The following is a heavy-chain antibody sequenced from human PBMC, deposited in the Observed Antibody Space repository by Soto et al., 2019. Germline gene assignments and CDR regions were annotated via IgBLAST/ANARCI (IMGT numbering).Heavy chain of an antibody. V-gene: IGHV5-51*01. CDR2: IYPGDSDT. Sequence: PGVSLKISCKGSGCSFTSYWIGWMRQMHGKGLEGMVIIYPGDSDTRYSPSFQGQVTISADKSINTTYLQWSSLKASDTAIYYCARQAAAGKYYYAMDVWGQGTTVTVSS. J-gene: IGHJ6*02. CDR1: GCSFTSYW. CDR3: ARQAAAGKYYYAMDV. D-gene: IGHD6-13*01.